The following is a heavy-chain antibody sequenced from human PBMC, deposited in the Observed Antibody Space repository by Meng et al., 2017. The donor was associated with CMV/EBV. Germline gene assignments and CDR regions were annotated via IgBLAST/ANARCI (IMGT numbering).Heavy chain of an antibody. J-gene: IGHJ6*02. D-gene: IGHD7-27*01. CDR3: ARVPGPWVMDV. Sequence: GESLKISCAASGSTFSSYWMHWVRQAPGKGLVWVSRINSDGSSTSYADSVKGRFTISRDNAKNTLYLQMNSLRAEDTAVYYCARVPGPWVMDVWGQGTTVTVSS. CDR2: INSDGSST. V-gene: IGHV3-74*01. CDR1: GSTFSSYW.